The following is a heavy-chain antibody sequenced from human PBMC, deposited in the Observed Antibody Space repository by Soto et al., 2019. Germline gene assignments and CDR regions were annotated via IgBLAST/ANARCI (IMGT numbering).Heavy chain of an antibody. V-gene: IGHV3-9*01. D-gene: IGHD1-26*01. CDR1: GYSFEDYS. Sequence: EVQLVESGGDMVQPGRSLKLSCVGSGYSFEDYSMHWVRQAPGKGLEWVSGISWNGNFTGYADSVKGRFTISGDHAKNTIFLQMRSLGLEDTALYCWVGGSWFDWGQGTLVTVSS. CDR2: ISWNGNFT. CDR3: VGGSWFD. J-gene: IGHJ4*02.